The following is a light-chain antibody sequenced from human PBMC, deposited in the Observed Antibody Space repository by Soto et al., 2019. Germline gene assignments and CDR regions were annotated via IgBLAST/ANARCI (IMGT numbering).Light chain of an antibody. Sequence: QSVLTQPASVSGSPGQSITISCAGTMRDVGAYNLVSWYQQHPVRAPQLIIYEVRNRPSGISFRFSGSKSGNTASLTISGLQAEDEDDYYCSSYTSKSSLIFGGGTKLTVL. V-gene: IGLV2-14*01. CDR3: SSYTSKSSLI. CDR1: MRDVGAYNL. J-gene: IGLJ2*01. CDR2: EVR.